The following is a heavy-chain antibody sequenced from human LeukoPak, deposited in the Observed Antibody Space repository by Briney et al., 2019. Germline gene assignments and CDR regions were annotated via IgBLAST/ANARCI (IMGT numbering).Heavy chain of an antibody. CDR3: TRAASGWTPSDWFGP. D-gene: IGHD6-19*01. CDR2: IRSKAYGGTT. V-gene: IGHV3-49*03. Sequence: PGRSLRLSCTASAFSFDDFGLSWFRQAPGKGLEWVAFIRSKAYGGTTEYAASVKGRFTISRDESKSIAYLQMNSLKTEDTAVYYCTRAASGWTPSDWFGPWGQGTLVTVSS. J-gene: IGHJ5*02. CDR1: AFSFDDFG.